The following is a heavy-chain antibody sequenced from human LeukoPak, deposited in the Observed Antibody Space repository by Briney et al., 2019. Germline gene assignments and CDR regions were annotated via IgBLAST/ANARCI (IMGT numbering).Heavy chain of an antibody. J-gene: IGHJ5*02. D-gene: IGHD3-3*01. V-gene: IGHV3-21*01. Sequence: GGSLRLSCAASGFTFSSYAMSWVRQAPGKGLEWVSSISSSSSYIYYADSVKGRFTISRDNAKNSLYLQMNSLRAEDTAVYYCARDPGITIFGVVIRRRRNWFDPWGQGTLVTVSS. CDR2: ISSSSSYI. CDR3: ARDPGITIFGVVIRRRRNWFDP. CDR1: GFTFSSYA.